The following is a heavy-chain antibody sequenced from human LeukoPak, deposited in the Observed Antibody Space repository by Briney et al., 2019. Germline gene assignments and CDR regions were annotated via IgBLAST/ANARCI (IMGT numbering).Heavy chain of an antibody. Sequence: GGSLRLSCAASGFTFSSYGMHWVRQAPGKGLEWAAFISYDGSNKYYADTVKGRFTISRDNSKNTLFLQMDTLTVEDSAVYYCARLRGYCSNTRCYDNWFDPWGPGTLVTVSS. V-gene: IGHV3-30*19. D-gene: IGHD2-2*01. CDR3: ARLRGYCSNTRCYDNWFDP. CDR2: ISYDGSNK. J-gene: IGHJ5*02. CDR1: GFTFSSYG.